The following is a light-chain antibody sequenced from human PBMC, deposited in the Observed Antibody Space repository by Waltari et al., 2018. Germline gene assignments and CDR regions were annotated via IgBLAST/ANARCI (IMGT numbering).Light chain of an antibody. CDR1: QLLLYRSNKKDH. V-gene: IGKV4-1*01. Sequence: DIVMTQSPDSLAVSLGERATINCKSSQLLLYRSNKKDHLAWYQQKPGQPPKLLIYWASTRESGVPDRFSGSGSGTDFTLTISSLQAEDVAVYYCQQYHSPPFTFGPGTKVDIK. CDR2: WAS. J-gene: IGKJ3*01. CDR3: QQYHSPPFT.